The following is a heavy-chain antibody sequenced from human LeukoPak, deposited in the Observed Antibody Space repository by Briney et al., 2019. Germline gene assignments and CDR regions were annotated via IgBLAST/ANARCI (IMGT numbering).Heavy chain of an antibody. CDR1: EFTLSRXX. CDR3: ARDPPEXTWF. J-gene: IGHJ5*01. V-gene: IGHV3-33*01. CDR2: ILCDGGNK. Sequence: RLSXXASEFTLSRXXMHWVRQAPGKGLEWVAXILCDGGNKLYADCVEGRFTISRDNSKNMLYLKMNSQRAEDMAVYYCARDPPEXTWF.